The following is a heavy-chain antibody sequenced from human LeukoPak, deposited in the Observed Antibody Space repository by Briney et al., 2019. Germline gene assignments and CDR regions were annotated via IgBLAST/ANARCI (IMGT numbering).Heavy chain of an antibody. V-gene: IGHV4-39*07. CDR3: ARDSRDYEDYKWFDP. J-gene: IGHJ5*02. CDR2: ISFSGNT. CDR1: GDSISTSDYY. D-gene: IGHD4-17*01. Sequence: SETLSLTCTVSGDSISTSDYYWGWIRQPPGRGLEWIGTISFSGNTYYNPSLKSRLVISVDKSKNEFSLKLRSVTAADTAVYYCARDSRDYEDYKWFDPWGQGTLVTVSS.